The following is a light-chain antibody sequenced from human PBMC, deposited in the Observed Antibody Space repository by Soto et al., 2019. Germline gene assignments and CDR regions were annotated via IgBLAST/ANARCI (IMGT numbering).Light chain of an antibody. CDR3: TLYVVSDIWV. V-gene: IGLV2-8*01. CDR1: SSDVGAYKY. J-gene: IGLJ3*02. Sequence: QSALTQPPSASGSPGQSVTISCTGTSSDVGAYKYVSWYQQYPGKAPKLMIYEVSQRPSGVPGRFSGSKSGNTASLTVSGLQAEEEADYYCTLYVVSDIWVFGGGTKVTVL. CDR2: EVS.